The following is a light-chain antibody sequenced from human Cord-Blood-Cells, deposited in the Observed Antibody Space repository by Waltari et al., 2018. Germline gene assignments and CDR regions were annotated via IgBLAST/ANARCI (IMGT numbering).Light chain of an antibody. V-gene: IGKV3-15*01. CDR1: QSVSSN. J-gene: IGKJ2*01. CDR3: QQYNNWPPMYT. Sequence: EIVMTQSPATLSVSPGERATLSCRASQSVSSNLAWYQQKPGQAPWLLICGASTSATSSPARFSGSGSGTEFTLTISSLQSEDFAVYYCQQYNNWPPMYTFGQGTKLEIK. CDR2: GAS.